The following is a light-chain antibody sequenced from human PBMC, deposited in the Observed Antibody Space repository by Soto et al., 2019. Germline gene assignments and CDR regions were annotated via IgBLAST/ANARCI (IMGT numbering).Light chain of an antibody. Sequence: EIVLAQSPATLSFSPGERGTLSCRASESVTDYLAWYQQKPGQAPRLLVYDVSNRAAGIPTRFSGGGSGTDFTLTISNLEPENFAVYYCQQRSDWPWTFGQGTKVDNK. CDR2: DVS. CDR1: ESVTDY. CDR3: QQRSDWPWT. J-gene: IGKJ1*01. V-gene: IGKV3-11*01.